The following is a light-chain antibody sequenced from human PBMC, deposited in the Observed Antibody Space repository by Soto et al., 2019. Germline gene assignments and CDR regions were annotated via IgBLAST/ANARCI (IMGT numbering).Light chain of an antibody. V-gene: IGKV1-5*03. CDR1: QNIGSW. Sequence: DIQMTQSPSTLSASVGDGVTITCRASQNIGSWLAWYQQKPGEAPKLLISKATNLQSGVPSRFSGSGSGTDFSLTISSLQPVDSATYFCQQYNSYSEAFGQGTKVDIK. CDR2: KAT. CDR3: QQYNSYSEA. J-gene: IGKJ1*01.